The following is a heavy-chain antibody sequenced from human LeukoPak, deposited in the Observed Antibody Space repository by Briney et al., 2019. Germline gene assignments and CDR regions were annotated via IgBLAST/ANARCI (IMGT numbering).Heavy chain of an antibody. J-gene: IGHJ4*02. CDR2: INHSGST. CDR1: GGSFSGYY. V-gene: IGHV4-34*01. D-gene: IGHD3-22*01. Sequence: SETLSLTCAVYGGSFSGYYWSWIRQPPGKGLEWIGEINHSGSTNYNPSLKSRVTISVDTSKNQFSLKLSSVTAADTAVYYCARGGSDYYDSSGPKGSFDYWGQGTLVTVSS. CDR3: ARGGSDYYDSSGPKGSFDY.